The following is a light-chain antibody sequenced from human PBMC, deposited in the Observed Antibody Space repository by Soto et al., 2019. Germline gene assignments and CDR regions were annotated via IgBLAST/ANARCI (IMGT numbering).Light chain of an antibody. CDR1: SGHSTSA. CDR3: QTWDTAYWV. J-gene: IGLJ3*02. CDR2: VNSDGSH. V-gene: IGLV4-69*01. Sequence: QSVLTQSPSASASLGASVKLTCTLSSGHSTSAIAWHQQQPEKGPRYLMKVNSDGSHIKGDGIPDRFSGSSSGAERYLTVSSLQSEDEADYYCQTWDTAYWVFGGGTKLTVL.